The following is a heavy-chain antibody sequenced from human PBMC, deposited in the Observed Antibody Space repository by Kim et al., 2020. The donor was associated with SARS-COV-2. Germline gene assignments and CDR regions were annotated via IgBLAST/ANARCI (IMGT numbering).Heavy chain of an antibody. CDR1: GGSISSSSYY. Sequence: SETLSLTCTVSGGSISSSSYYWGWIRQPPGKGLEWIGSIYYSGSTYYNPSLKSRVTISVDTSKNQFSLKLSSVTAADTAVYYCARQLSYGDYFDYWGQGTLVTVSS. CDR3: ARQLSYGDYFDY. J-gene: IGHJ4*02. V-gene: IGHV4-39*01. CDR2: IYYSGST. D-gene: IGHD4-17*01.